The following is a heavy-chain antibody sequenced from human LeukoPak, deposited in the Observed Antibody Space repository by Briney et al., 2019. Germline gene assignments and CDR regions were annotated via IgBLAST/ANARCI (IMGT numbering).Heavy chain of an antibody. Sequence: ASVKVSCKTPGYSFSNYDFNWVRQATGQGLEWMAWMNPNSGNTGIYAQKFQGRLTMTRDTSTSTAYMELSSLTSEDTAVYYCARGGTLVRGVTLLSGMDVWGQGTTVTVS. CDR2: MNPNSGNT. V-gene: IGHV1-8*01. D-gene: IGHD3-10*01. CDR1: GYSFSNYD. J-gene: IGHJ6*02. CDR3: ARGGTLVRGVTLLSGMDV.